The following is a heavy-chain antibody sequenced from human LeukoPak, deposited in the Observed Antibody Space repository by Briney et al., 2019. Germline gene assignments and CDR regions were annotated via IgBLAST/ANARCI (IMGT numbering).Heavy chain of an antibody. CDR2: IYSGGST. D-gene: IGHD1-26*01. V-gene: IGHV3-66*01. J-gene: IGHJ5*02. CDR1: GFTVSSNY. Sequence: PGGSLRLSCAASGFTVSSNYMSWVRQAPGKGLEWVSVIYSGGSTYYADSVKGRFTISRDNSKNTLYLQMNSLRAEGTAVYYCARDSGSYPNWFDPWGQGTLVTVSS. CDR3: ARDSGSYPNWFDP.